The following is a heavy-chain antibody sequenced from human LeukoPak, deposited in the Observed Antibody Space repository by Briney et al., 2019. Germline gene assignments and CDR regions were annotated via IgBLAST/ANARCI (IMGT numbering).Heavy chain of an antibody. D-gene: IGHD2-15*01. CDR2: IYYSGST. CDR3: ARSRGVPTHVKFDY. Sequence: PSETLSLTCTVSGGSISSSSYYWGWIRQPPGKGLEWIGSIYYSGSTYYNPSLKSRVTISVDTSKNQFSLKLSSVTAADTAVYYCARSRGVPTHVKFDYWGQGTLVTVSS. CDR1: GGSISSSSYY. V-gene: IGHV4-39*07. J-gene: IGHJ4*02.